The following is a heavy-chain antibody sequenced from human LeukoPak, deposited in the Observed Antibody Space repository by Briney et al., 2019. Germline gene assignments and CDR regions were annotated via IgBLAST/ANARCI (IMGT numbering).Heavy chain of an antibody. CDR3: ARMTLYGSGTVH. CDR1: GFTFSSYS. Sequence: GGSLRLSCAASGFTFSSYSMHWVRQAPGKGLEYASGISSNGGSTWYAGSVKGRFTISRDNSKNTVNLQLGSLRIEDTAVYHCARMTLYGSGTVHWGQGILVTVSS. J-gene: IGHJ4*02. V-gene: IGHV3-64*02. D-gene: IGHD3-10*01. CDR2: ISSNGGST.